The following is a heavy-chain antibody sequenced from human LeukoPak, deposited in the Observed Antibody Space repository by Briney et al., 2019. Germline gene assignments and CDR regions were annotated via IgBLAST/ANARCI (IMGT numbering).Heavy chain of an antibody. V-gene: IGHV3-7*01. Sequence: PGGSLRLSCVASEFTFSNYWMSRVRQAPGKGLEWVANIKQDGSEKYYVDSVKGRFTISRDNAKNSLYLQMNSLRAEDTAVYYCARDQYYYDSSGYYYYFDYWGQGTLVTVSS. J-gene: IGHJ4*02. CDR2: IKQDGSEK. CDR1: EFTFSNYW. D-gene: IGHD3-22*01. CDR3: ARDQYYYDSSGYYYYFDY.